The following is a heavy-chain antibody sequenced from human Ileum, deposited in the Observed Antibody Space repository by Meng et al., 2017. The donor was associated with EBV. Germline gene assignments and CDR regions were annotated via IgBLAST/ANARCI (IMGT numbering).Heavy chain of an antibody. J-gene: IGHJ4*02. Sequence: VQLKESGPRLVKPSGTLCLTCDGSGGSVISNNWWSWVRQPPGKGLEWIGEIFHIGSTNNSPSLKSRVTISVDNSKNQFSLSLTSVTAADTAIYYCAKVSLTGTFYDHWGQGILVTVSS. V-gene: IGHV4-4*02. CDR3: AKVSLTGTFYDH. D-gene: IGHD3-9*01. CDR2: IFHIGST. CDR1: GGSVISNNW.